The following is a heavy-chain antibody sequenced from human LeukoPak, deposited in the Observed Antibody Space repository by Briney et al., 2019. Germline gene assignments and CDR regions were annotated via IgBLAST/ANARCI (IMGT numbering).Heavy chain of an antibody. D-gene: IGHD2-8*02. J-gene: IGHJ3*02. CDR3: AKDRVLLDAFDI. V-gene: IGHV3-23*01. CDR2: ISGSGGST. CDR1: GFTFSSYA. Sequence: PGVSLRLSCAASGFTFSSYAMSWVRQAPGKGLEWVSAISGSGGSTYYADSVKGRFTISRDNSKNTLYLQMNSLRAEDTAVYYCAKDRVLLDAFDIWGQGTMVTVSS.